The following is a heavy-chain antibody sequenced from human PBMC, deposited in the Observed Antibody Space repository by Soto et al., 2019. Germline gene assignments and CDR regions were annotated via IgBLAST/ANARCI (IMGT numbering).Heavy chain of an antibody. Sequence: GASVKVSCKASGYTFTGYYMHWVRQAPGQGLEWMGWINPNSGGTNYAQKFQGRVTMTRDTSISTAYMELSRLRSDDTAVYYCARFGGGYADYYYRMDVWGQGTTVTVSS. CDR3: ARFGGGYADYYYRMDV. V-gene: IGHV1-2*02. CDR1: GYTFTGYY. D-gene: IGHD5-12*01. CDR2: INPNSGGT. J-gene: IGHJ6*02.